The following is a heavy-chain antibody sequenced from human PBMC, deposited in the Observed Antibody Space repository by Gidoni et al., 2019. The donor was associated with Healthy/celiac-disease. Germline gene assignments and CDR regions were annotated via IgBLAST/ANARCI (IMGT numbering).Heavy chain of an antibody. CDR3: ASLSSSTSGGMDV. D-gene: IGHD2-2*01. J-gene: IGHJ6*03. CDR2: IIPILGIA. V-gene: IGHV1-69*04. Sequence: QVQLVQSGAEVKKPGSSVKVSCKASGGTFSSYAISWVRQAPGQGLEWMGRIIPILGIANYAQKFQGRVTITADKSTSTAYMELSSLRSEDTAVYYCASLSSSTSGGMDVWGKGTTVTVSS. CDR1: GGTFSSYA.